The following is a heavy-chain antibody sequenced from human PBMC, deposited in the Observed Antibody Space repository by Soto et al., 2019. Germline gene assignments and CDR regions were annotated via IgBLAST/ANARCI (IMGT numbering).Heavy chain of an antibody. V-gene: IGHV3-30*18. J-gene: IGHJ3*02. Sequence: GGSLRLSCAASGFTFSSYGMHWVRQAPGKGLEWVAVISYDGSNKYYADSVKGRFTISRDNSKNTLYLQMNSLRAEDTAVYYCAKDLGGATRAFDIWGQGTMFTVSS. CDR3: AKDLGGATRAFDI. D-gene: IGHD1-26*01. CDR1: GFTFSSYG. CDR2: ISYDGSNK.